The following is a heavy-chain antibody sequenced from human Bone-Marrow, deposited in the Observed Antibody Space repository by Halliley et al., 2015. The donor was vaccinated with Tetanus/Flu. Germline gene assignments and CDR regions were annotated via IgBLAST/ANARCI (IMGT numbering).Heavy chain of an antibody. CDR1: GYTFTNYW. V-gene: IGHV5-51*03. D-gene: IGHD1-26*01. CDR3: ARLMASGSYAYFDY. Sequence: QLVQSGAEVKKPGESLKISCKVSGYTFTNYWIGWVRQMPGKGLEWMGIIYPGDSDATYSPSFQGQVTISADKSISTAYLQWSSLGAPDTAMYYCARLMASGSYAYFDYWGQGPLVTVSP. J-gene: IGHJ4*02. CDR2: IYPGDSDA.